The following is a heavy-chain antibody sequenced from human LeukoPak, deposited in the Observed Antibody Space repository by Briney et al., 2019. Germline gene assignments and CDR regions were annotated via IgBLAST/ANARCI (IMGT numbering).Heavy chain of an antibody. CDR3: AKVHRIVRVQGAFDV. J-gene: IGHJ3*01. Sequence: PGGSLRLSCAASGFNFGDYAMRWVRQVPGKGLEWVSGISWNTGTIEYADSVKGRFTISRDNAKNSLFLQMNSLKPEDTALYYCAKVHRIVRVQGAFDVWGQGTMVTVSS. V-gene: IGHV3-9*01. D-gene: IGHD1-26*01. CDR1: GFNFGDYA. CDR2: ISWNTGTI.